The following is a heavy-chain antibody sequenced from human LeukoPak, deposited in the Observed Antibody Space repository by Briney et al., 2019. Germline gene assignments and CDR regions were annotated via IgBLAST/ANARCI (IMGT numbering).Heavy chain of an antibody. CDR1: GFTFSSYA. D-gene: IGHD2-21*02. CDR3: AKQGPARIPIVVVPAMAH. J-gene: IGHJ4*02. CDR2: ISGSGGGT. Sequence: PGGSLRLSCAASGFTFSSYAMSWVRQAPGKGLEWVSAISGSGGGTYYADSVKGRFTISRDNSKNTLYLQMNSLRAEGTAVSYCAKQGPARIPIVVVPAMAHWGPGTLVTVSS. V-gene: IGHV3-23*01.